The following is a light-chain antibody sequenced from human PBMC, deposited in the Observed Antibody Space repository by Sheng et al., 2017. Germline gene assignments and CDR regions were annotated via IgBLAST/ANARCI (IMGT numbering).Light chain of an antibody. V-gene: IGKV1-39*01. Sequence: DIQMTQSPSSLSASVGDSVTITCRASQSISSYLNWYQQKPGKAPNLLISAASNLQSGVPSRFSGSGSGTDFTLTISSLQPEDFATYYCQQSYNTPPTFGQGTKVEIK. J-gene: IGKJ1*01. CDR1: QSISSY. CDR2: AAS. CDR3: QQSYNTPPT.